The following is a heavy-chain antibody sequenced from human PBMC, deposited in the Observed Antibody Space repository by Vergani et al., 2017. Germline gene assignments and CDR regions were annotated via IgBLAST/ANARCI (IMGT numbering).Heavy chain of an antibody. D-gene: IGHD5-24*01. J-gene: IGHJ4*02. CDR3: ARAVMGSRRDGYNDY. Sequence: QVQLQESGPGLVKPSETLSLTCTVSGGSISSYYWSWIRQPPGKGLEWIGYIYYSGSTNYNPSLKSRVTISVDTSKNQFSLKLSSVTAADAAVYYCARAVMGSRRDGYNDYWGQGTLVTVSS. CDR1: GGSISSYY. V-gene: IGHV4-59*12. CDR2: IYYSGST.